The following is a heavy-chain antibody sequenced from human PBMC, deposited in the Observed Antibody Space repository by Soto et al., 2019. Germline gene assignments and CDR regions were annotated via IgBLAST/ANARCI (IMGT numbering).Heavy chain of an antibody. Sequence: QVQLQESGPGLVKPSETLSLTCTVSGDSVRSGSYYWSWIRQPPGKGLEWIGSMLYSGSTYYNPSLESRVTLSIGASNNQFSLNLRSVTGADTAMYYCARDGATTAYYYSYPGADVWGPGSTVTVSS. CDR2: MLYSGST. CDR3: ARDGATTAYYYSYPGADV. V-gene: IGHV4-61*01. J-gene: IGHJ6*02. D-gene: IGHD1-1*01. CDR1: GDSVRSGSYY.